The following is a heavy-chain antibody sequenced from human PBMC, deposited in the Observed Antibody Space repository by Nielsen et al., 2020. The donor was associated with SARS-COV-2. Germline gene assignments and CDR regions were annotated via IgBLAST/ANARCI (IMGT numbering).Heavy chain of an antibody. V-gene: IGHV1-69*06. Sequence: SVKVSCKASGGTFSSYAISWVRQAPGQGLEWMGGIIPMFGTANYAQNFQGRVTITADKSTSTTYMDLSRLKSEDTAVYYCARGDTDYYYYGLDVWGQGTTVTVSS. CDR2: IIPMFGTA. D-gene: IGHD5-18*01. CDR1: GGTFSSYA. J-gene: IGHJ6*02. CDR3: ARGDTDYYYYGLDV.